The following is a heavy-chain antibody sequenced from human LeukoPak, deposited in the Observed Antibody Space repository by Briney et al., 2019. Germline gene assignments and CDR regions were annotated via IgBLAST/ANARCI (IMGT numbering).Heavy chain of an antibody. J-gene: IGHJ4*02. D-gene: IGHD1-1*01. Sequence: GGSLRLSCAASGFTFSSYAMHWVRQAPGKGLEWVAVISYDGSNKYYADSVKGRFTISRDNSKNTLYLQMNSLRAEDTAVYYCARDHSDEPNENWGRGPLVPVPS. V-gene: IGHV3-30-3*01. CDR3: ARDHSDEPNEN. CDR2: ISYDGSNK. CDR1: GFTFSSYA.